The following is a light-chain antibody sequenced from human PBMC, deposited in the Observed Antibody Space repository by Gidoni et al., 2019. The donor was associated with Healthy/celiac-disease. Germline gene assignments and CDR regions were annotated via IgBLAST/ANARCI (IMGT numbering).Light chain of an antibody. CDR1: SSDVGSYNL. CDR2: EGS. CDR3: CSYAGSSTWV. V-gene: IGLV2-23*01. J-gene: IGLJ3*02. Sequence: QSALTQPASVSGSPGQSITISCTGTSSDVGSYNLVSGYQQHPGKAPKLMIYEGSKRPSGVSNRFSGSKSGNTDCLTNSGLQAEDEADYYCCSYAGSSTWVFGGGTKLTVL.